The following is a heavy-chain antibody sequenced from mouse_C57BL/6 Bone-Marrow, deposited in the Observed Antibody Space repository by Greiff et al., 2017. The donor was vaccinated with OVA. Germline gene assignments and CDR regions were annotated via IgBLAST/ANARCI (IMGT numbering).Heavy chain of an antibody. Sequence: VQLQQSGPELVKPGASVKISCKASGYSFTDYNMNWVKQSNGKSLEWIGVINPNYGTNSYNQKLKGKATLTVDQSSSTAYMQLNSLTSDDSAVYYCAFYYGSSYRYFDVWGTGTTVTVSS. CDR1: GYSFTDYN. D-gene: IGHD1-1*01. CDR3: AFYYGSSYRYFDV. CDR2: INPNYGTN. V-gene: IGHV1-39*01. J-gene: IGHJ1*03.